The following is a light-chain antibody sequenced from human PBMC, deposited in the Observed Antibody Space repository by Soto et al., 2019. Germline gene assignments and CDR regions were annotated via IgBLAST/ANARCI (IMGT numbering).Light chain of an antibody. CDR1: SSDVGTYNR. CDR3: SSYTSYSTLV. J-gene: IGLJ2*01. Sequence: QSALTQPPSVSGSPGQSVTISCTGTSSDVGTYNRVSWYQLPPGTAPKLMIYEVSNRPSGVPARFSGSKSGNPASLTISGLQPEDEADYYCSSYTSYSTLVFGGGTKLTVL. V-gene: IGLV2-18*02. CDR2: EVS.